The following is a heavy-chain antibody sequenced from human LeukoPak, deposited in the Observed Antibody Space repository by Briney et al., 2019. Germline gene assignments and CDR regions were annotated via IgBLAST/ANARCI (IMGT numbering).Heavy chain of an antibody. CDR2: ISSSSSYI. CDR3: ARDKDTAMVYYYYYGMDV. CDR1: GFTFSSYS. Sequence: GGSLRLSCAASGFTFSSYSMNWVRQAPGKGLEWVSSISSSSSYIYYADSVKGRFTISRDNAKNSLYLQMNSLRAEDTAVYYCARDKDTAMVYYYYYGMDVWGQGTTVTVSS. J-gene: IGHJ6*02. V-gene: IGHV3-21*01. D-gene: IGHD5-18*01.